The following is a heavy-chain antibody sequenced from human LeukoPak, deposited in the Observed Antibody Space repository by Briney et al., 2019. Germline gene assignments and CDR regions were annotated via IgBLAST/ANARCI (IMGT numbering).Heavy chain of an antibody. Sequence: GGSLRLSCAASGFTFSSYSMNWVRQAPGKGLEWASSISSSSSYIYYADSVKGRFTISRDNAKNSLYLQMNSLRAEDTAVYYCARDSGELSLYPDHWGQGTLVTVSS. CDR3: ARDSGELSLYPDH. D-gene: IGHD3-16*02. J-gene: IGHJ4*02. V-gene: IGHV3-21*01. CDR1: GFTFSSYS. CDR2: ISSSSSYI.